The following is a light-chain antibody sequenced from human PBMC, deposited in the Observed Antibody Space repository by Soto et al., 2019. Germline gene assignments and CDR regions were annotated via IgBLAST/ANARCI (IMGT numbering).Light chain of an antibody. Sequence: QSVLTQPPSVSAAPGQKVTISCSGSSSNIGNNYVSWYQQLPGTAPKLLIYDNNKRPSVIPDRFSGSKSGTSATLGITGLQTGDEADYYCGTWDSSLSAGIYVFGTGTKVTVL. V-gene: IGLV1-51*01. CDR1: SSNIGNNY. CDR3: GTWDSSLSAGIYV. J-gene: IGLJ1*01. CDR2: DNN.